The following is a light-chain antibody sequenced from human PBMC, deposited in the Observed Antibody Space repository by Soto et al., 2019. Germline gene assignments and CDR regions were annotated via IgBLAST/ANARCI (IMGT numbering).Light chain of an antibody. CDR1: SSDVGGSNY. CDR2: NVR. Sequence: QSALTQPASMSGSPGQSITISCTGTSSDVGGSNYVSWYQQYPGKVPKLLIYNVRIRPSGVSNRFSGSKSGNTASLTISGLQAEDEADYFCTSSTSDSLYVFGTGTKVTVL. J-gene: IGLJ1*01. V-gene: IGLV2-14*01. CDR3: TSSTSDSLYV.